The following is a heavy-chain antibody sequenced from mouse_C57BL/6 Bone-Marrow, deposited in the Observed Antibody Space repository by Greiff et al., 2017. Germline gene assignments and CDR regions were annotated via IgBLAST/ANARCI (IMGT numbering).Heavy chain of an antibody. J-gene: IGHJ4*01. CDR2: SRNKANDYTT. V-gene: IGHV7-1*01. CDR3: ARDDDPQAMDY. D-gene: IGHD2-3*01. CDR1: GFTFSDFY. Sequence: EVNLVESGGGLVQSGRSLRLSCATSGFTFSDFYMEWVRQAPGKGLEWIAASRNKANDYTTEYSASVKGRFIVSRDTSQSILYLQMNALRAEDTAIYYCARDDDPQAMDYWGQGTSVTVSS.